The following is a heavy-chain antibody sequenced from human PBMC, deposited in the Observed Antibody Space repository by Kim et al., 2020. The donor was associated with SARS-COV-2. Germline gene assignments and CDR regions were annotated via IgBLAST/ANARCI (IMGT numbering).Heavy chain of an antibody. V-gene: IGHV3-73*01. J-gene: IGHJ3*02. Sequence: GGSLRLSCAASGFTFSDSGIHWVRQASGKGLEWVGRIRSKTNTYATAYAASVKGRFTISRDDSKNTAYLQMNSLKTEDTAVYYCTRTPTFYDVLTGFGGDAFDIWGQGTVVTGSS. CDR1: GFTFSDSG. D-gene: IGHD3-9*01. CDR3: TRTPTFYDVLTGFGGDAFDI. CDR2: IRSKTNTYAT.